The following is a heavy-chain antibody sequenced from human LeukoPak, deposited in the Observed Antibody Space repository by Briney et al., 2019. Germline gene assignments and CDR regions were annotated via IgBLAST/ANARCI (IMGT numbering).Heavy chain of an antibody. CDR2: FYPGDSDT. CDR3: ARLIEKGYSYGSEYYFDY. CDR1: GYSFTSYW. D-gene: IGHD5-18*01. J-gene: IGHJ4*02. Sequence: GESLKISCKGSGYSFTSYWIGWVRPMPGKGVGWMGIFYPGDSDTRYSPSFQGQVTISADKSISTAYLQSSSLKASDTAMYYCARLIEKGYSYGSEYYFDYWGQGTLVTVSS. V-gene: IGHV5-51*01.